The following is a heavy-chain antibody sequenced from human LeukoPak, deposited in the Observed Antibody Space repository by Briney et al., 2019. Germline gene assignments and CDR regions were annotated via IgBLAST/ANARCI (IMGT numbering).Heavy chain of an antibody. CDR3: ARRGVATIRKWSDP. Sequence: ASVKVSCKASGGSFSSYVITWVRQAPGQGLEWMGWLSPKSGDTGYAQKFQGRVTMTMNTSINTAYMELSSLRSEDTAVYYCARRGVATIRKWSDPWGQGTLVTVSS. CDR2: LSPKSGDT. CDR1: GGSFSSYV. J-gene: IGHJ5*02. D-gene: IGHD5-24*01. V-gene: IGHV1-8*01.